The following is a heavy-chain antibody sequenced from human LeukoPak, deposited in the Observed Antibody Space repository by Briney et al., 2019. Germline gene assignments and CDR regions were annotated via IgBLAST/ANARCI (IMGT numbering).Heavy chain of an antibody. D-gene: IGHD2-2*01. V-gene: IGHV3-23*01. CDR3: ATQLGRYPDGWFDP. J-gene: IGHJ5*02. CDR2: ISGSGGST. CDR1: GFTFSSYA. Sequence: GGSLRLSCAASGFTFSSYAMSWVRQAPGKGLEWVSAISGSGGSTYYADSVKGRFTISRDNSKNTLYLQMNSLRAEDTAVYYCATQLGRYPDGWFDPWGQGTLVTVSS.